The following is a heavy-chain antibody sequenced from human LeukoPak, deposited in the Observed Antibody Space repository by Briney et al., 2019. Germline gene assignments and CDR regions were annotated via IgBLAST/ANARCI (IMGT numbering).Heavy chain of an antibody. Sequence: SETLSLTCTVSGGSISSYYWSWIRQPPGKGLEWIGYIYYSGSTNYNPSLKSRVTISVDTSKNQFSLKLSSVTAADTAVYYCARHLGRCSSTSCRPMYYFDYWGQGTLVTVSS. J-gene: IGHJ4*02. D-gene: IGHD2-2*01. V-gene: IGHV4-59*08. CDR1: GGSISSYY. CDR2: IYYSGST. CDR3: ARHLGRCSSTSCRPMYYFDY.